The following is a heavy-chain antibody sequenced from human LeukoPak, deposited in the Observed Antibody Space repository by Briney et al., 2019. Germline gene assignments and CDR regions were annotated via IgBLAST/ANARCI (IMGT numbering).Heavy chain of an antibody. CDR1: GFTFSSYA. Sequence: GGSLRLSCAASGFTFSSYAMHWVRQAPGKGLEYVSAISSNGGSTYYANSVKGRFTISRDNSKNTLYLQMGSLRAEDMAVYYCARDPGSGWYYYYYMDVWGKGTMVTVSS. D-gene: IGHD6-19*01. J-gene: IGHJ6*03. V-gene: IGHV3-64*01. CDR3: ARDPGSGWYYYYYMDV. CDR2: ISSNGGST.